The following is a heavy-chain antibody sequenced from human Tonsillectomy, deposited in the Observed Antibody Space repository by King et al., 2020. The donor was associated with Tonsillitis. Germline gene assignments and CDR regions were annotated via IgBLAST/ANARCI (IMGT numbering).Heavy chain of an antibody. CDR3: APSLVYDSPIHQFDY. J-gene: IGHJ4*02. CDR1: GFSLSTSGVG. D-gene: IGHD3-22*01. Sequence: TLKESGPTLVKPTQTLTLTCTFSGFSLSTSGVGVGWIRQPPGKALEWLALIYWNDDKRYSPSLKSRFTITKDTSKNQVVLTMTNMDPVDTATYYCAPSLVYDSPIHQFDYWGQGTLVTVSS. CDR2: IYWNDDK. V-gene: IGHV2-5*01.